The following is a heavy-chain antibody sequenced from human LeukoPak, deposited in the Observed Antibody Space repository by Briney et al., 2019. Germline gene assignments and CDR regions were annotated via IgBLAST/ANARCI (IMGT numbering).Heavy chain of an antibody. Sequence: SETLSLTCAVYGGSFSGFYWSWIRQPPGKGLEWIGEIILSGRTHYNPSLKSRVTISVDTSNNHFSLKLSSVTAADTAVYYCARGGYCSGGSCYPDYWGQGALVTVSS. CDR3: ARGGYCSGGSCYPDY. CDR2: IILSGRT. V-gene: IGHV4-34*01. J-gene: IGHJ4*02. CDR1: GGSFSGFY. D-gene: IGHD2-15*01.